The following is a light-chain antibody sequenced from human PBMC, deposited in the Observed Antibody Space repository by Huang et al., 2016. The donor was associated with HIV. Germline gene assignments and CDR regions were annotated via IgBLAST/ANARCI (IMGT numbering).Light chain of an antibody. J-gene: IGKJ1*01. CDR3: QQYYSYRT. CDR1: QDINNF. Sequence: AIRMTQSPSSLSASTGDRVNITCRASQDINNFLAWYQQQPGKAPNLLSYSASILETGVPSRFRGSGSGTEFNLSISCLQSEDFATYYCQQYYSYRTFGQGTQVEIK. V-gene: IGKV1-8*01. CDR2: SAS.